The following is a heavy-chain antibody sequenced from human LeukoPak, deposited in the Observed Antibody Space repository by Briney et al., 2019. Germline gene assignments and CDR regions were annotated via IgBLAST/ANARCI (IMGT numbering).Heavy chain of an antibody. CDR2: IIPILGIA. J-gene: IGHJ4*02. CDR3: ARASYGWWVYDY. Sequence: SVKVSCKASGGTFSSYAISWVRQAPGQGLEWMGRIIPILGIANYAQKFQGRVTITADKSTSTAYMELSSLRAEDTAVYYCARASYGWWVYDYWGQGTLVTVSS. V-gene: IGHV1-69*04. D-gene: IGHD3-10*01. CDR1: GGTFSSYA.